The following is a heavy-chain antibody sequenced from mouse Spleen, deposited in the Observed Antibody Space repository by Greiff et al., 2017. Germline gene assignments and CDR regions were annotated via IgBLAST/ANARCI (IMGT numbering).Heavy chain of an antibody. CDR2: ISSGGGNT. V-gene: IGHV5-9*04. CDR3: ARQLGLRYAMDY. Sequence: EVKLQESGGGLVKLGGSLKLSCAASGFTFSSYAMSWVRQTPEKRLEWVATISSGGGNTYYPDSVKGRFTISRDNAKNTLYLQMSSLKSEDTAMYYCARQLGLRYAMDYWGQGTSVTVSS. D-gene: IGHD3-1*01. CDR1: GFTFSSYA. J-gene: IGHJ4*01.